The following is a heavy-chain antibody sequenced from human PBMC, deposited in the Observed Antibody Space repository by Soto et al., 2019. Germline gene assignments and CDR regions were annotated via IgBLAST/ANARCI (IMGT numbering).Heavy chain of an antibody. CDR3: ARLYRRTLNGDKRPREDYYYYYMDV. CDR2: ISDSGST. V-gene: IGHV4-39*07. D-gene: IGHD4-17*01. Sequence: SETLSLTCTVSGGSISNSRNYWVWIRQPPGKGLEWIGSISDSGSTNYNPSLKSRVTISVDTSKNQFSLKLSSVTAADTAVYYCARLYRRTLNGDKRPREDYYYYYMDVWGKGTTVTVSS. CDR1: GGSISNSRNY. J-gene: IGHJ6*03.